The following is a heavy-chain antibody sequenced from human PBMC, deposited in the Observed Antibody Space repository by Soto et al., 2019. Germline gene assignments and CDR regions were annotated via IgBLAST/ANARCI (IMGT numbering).Heavy chain of an antibody. Sequence: PGGSLRLSCAASGFTFSSYWMSWVRQAPGKGLEWVANIKQDGSEKYYVDSVKGRFTISRDNAKNSLYLQMNSLRAEDTAVYYCARHYCSGDRDLFGPWGQGTLVTVSS. CDR1: GFTFSSYW. CDR3: ARHYCSGDRDLFGP. CDR2: IKQDGSEK. D-gene: IGHD2-15*01. V-gene: IGHV3-7*01. J-gene: IGHJ5*02.